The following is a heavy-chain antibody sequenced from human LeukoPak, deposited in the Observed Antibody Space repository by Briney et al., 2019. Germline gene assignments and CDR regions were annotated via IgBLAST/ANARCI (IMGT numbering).Heavy chain of an antibody. CDR3: ATDGSNENWFDP. J-gene: IGHJ5*02. V-gene: IGHV1-46*01. CDR1: GYTFTSYY. D-gene: IGHD6-13*01. Sequence: ASVKVSCKASGYTFTSYYMHWVRQTPGQGLEWMGIINPSGGSTSYAQKFQGRVTMTEDTSTDTAYMELSSLRSEDTAVYYCATDGSNENWFDPWGQGTLVTVSS. CDR2: INPSGGST.